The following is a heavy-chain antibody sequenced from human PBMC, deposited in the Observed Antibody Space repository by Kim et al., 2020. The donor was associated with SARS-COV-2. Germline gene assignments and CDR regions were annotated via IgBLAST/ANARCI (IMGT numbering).Heavy chain of an antibody. D-gene: IGHD2-21*01. CDR3: ALSSGAYCMDV. J-gene: IGHJ6*02. CDR2: INSDGSST. Sequence: GGSLRLSCAASGFTFSSYWMHWVRQAPGKGLVWVSRINSDGSSTSYADSVKGRFTISRDNAKNTLYLQMNSLRAEDTAVYYCALSSGAYCMDVWGQGTTVTVS. CDR1: GFTFSSYW. V-gene: IGHV3-74*01.